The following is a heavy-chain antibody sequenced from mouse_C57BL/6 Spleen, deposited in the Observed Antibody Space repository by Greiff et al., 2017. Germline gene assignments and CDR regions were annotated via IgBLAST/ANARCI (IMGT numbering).Heavy chain of an antibody. D-gene: IGHD2-2*01. V-gene: IGHV1-52*01. J-gene: IGHJ4*01. CDR1: GYTFTSYW. Sequence: QVHLQQSGAELVRPGSSVKLSCKASGYTFTSYWMHWVKQRPIQGLEWIGNIDPSDSETHYNEKFKGKATLTADKSSSTAYMQLSSLTSEDSAVSDCASSTLGTAGSDYSLDYWGQGTSVTVSS. CDR2: IDPSDSET. CDR3: ASSTLGTAGSDYSLDY.